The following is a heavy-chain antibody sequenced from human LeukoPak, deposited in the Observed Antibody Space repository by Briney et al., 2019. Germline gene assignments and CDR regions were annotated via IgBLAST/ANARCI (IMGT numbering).Heavy chain of an antibody. CDR2: INPSGGST. J-gene: IGHJ4*02. Sequence: ASVKVSCKASGYTFTSYYMHWVRQAPGQGLEWMGIINPSGGSTSYAQKFQGRVTMTRDMSTSTVYMELSSLRSEDTAVYYCARLGIMGAFGYWGQGTLVTVSS. CDR1: GYTFTSYY. CDR3: ARLGIMGAFGY. V-gene: IGHV1-46*01. D-gene: IGHD1-26*01.